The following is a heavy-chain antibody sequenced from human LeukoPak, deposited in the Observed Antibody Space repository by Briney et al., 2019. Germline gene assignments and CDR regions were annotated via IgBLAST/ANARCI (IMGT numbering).Heavy chain of an antibody. CDR1: GYSFTSYW. J-gene: IGHJ5*02. Sequence: GESLRISCKGSGYSFTSYWIGWVRQMPGKGLEWMGIIYPGDSDTRYSPSFQGQVTISADKSISTAYLQWSSLKASDTAMYYCARRRTTGTTYSWFDPWGQGTLVTVSS. CDR2: IYPGDSDT. CDR3: ARRRTTGTTYSWFDP. V-gene: IGHV5-51*01. D-gene: IGHD1-1*01.